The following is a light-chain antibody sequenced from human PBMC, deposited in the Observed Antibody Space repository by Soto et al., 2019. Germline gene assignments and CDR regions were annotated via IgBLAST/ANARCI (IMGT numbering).Light chain of an antibody. J-gene: IGLJ3*02. CDR3: SSYTSSSTRA. CDR2: EVS. CDR1: SSDVGGYNY. V-gene: IGLV2-14*01. Sequence: QSVLTQPASVSGSPGQSITISCTGTSSDVGGYNYVSWYQQHPGKAPKLMIYEVSNRPSGVSNRFSGSKSGNTASLTISGLQAEDEADSYCSSYTSSSTRAFGGGTKLTVL.